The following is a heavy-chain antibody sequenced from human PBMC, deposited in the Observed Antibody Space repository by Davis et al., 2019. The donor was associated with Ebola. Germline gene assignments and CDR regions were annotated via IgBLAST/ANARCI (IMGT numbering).Heavy chain of an antibody. CDR3: AMGWMQGGLAN. CDR1: GDSVFGKNGA. J-gene: IGHJ4*02. Sequence: HSQTLSLICAISGDSVFGKNGAWNWIRQSPSRGLEWLGRTYYTSKWHNDYGESVKSRIIINPDTSKNQFSLQLNSVTPEDTAVYYCAMGWMQGGLANWGQGTLVTVSS. V-gene: IGHV6-1*01. CDR2: TYYTSKWHN. D-gene: IGHD5-18*01.